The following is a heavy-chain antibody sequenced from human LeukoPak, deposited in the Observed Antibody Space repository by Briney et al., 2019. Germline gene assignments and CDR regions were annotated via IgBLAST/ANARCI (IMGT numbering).Heavy chain of an antibody. Sequence: SETLSLTCTVSGVSVSDFFCSWIRQPPGKGLGWIGYVYTSGSTNYNPSLRSRVTISVDTSKNQFSLKLTSVTAADTAVYYCARRRTGSNPFDSWGQGTLVTVSS. D-gene: IGHD2-15*01. CDR2: VYTSGST. CDR3: ARRRTGSNPFDS. J-gene: IGHJ4*02. CDR1: GVSVSDFF. V-gene: IGHV4-4*09.